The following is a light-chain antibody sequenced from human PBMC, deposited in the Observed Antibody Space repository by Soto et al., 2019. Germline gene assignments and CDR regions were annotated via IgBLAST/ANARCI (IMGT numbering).Light chain of an antibody. CDR3: QQYNSYS. J-gene: IGKJ4*01. V-gene: IGKV1-5*01. CDR1: QSISSW. CDR2: DAS. Sequence: DIQMTQSPSTLSASVGDRVTITSRASQSISSWLAWYQQKPGKAPKLLIYDASSLESGVPSRFSGSGSGTEFTLTISSLQPDDFATYYCQQYNSYSFGGGTKVEIK.